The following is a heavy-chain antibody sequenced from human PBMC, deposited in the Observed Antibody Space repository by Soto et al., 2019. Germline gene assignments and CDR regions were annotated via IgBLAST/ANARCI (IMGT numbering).Heavy chain of an antibody. CDR3: ARGSGIVALPGELEDVNYDY. CDR1: GQSFSGHS. D-gene: IGHD1-1*01. CDR2: INESGST. Sequence: QVQLQQWGAGLVKPSETLSLSCAVYGQSFSGHSWAWIRQPPGKGLEWIGEINESGSTYYNPSLKSRVTMSTDPSRNQCSLKLSSVSAADTAAYFCARGSGIVALPGELEDVNYDYWGQGTLVNVSS. V-gene: IGHV4-34*01. J-gene: IGHJ4*02.